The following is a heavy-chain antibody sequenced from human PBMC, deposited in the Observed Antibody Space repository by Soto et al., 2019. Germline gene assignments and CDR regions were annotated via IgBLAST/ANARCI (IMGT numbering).Heavy chain of an antibody. Sequence: VQLVESGGGQVKPGGSLRLSCAASGFTFSSYTINWVRLGPGKGLEWVASVSTRSSLIYYADSVKGRFTISRDNAKKSAYLQMNSLRAEDTAVYYCATLDPGGPVTLPLDAWGQGTLVTVSS. CDR2: VSTRSSLI. J-gene: IGHJ5*02. CDR1: GFTFSSYT. D-gene: IGHD3-10*01. CDR3: ATLDPGGPVTLPLDA. V-gene: IGHV3-21*01.